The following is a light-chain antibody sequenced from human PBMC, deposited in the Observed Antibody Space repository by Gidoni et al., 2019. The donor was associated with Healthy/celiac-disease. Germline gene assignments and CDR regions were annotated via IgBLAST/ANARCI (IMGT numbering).Light chain of an antibody. Sequence: DIQMTQSPSAMSASVGDRVTITCRASQGISNYLAWFQQKPGKVPNRLIYAASRLQSGVPSRFSGSGSATESTLTISSLQPEDFATYYRLQHNSYPYTFGPXTKVDIK. CDR2: AAS. V-gene: IGKV1-17*03. CDR1: QGISNY. CDR3: LQHNSYPYT. J-gene: IGKJ3*01.